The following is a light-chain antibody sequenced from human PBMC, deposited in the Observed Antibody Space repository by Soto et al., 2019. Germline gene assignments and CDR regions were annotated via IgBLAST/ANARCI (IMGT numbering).Light chain of an antibody. CDR3: RSYTTRSTLV. Sequence: QSALTQPASVSGSPGQSITISCTGTSSDIGVYNYVSWYQHHPGKAPKFMIYEVSNRPSGVSNRFSGSKSGNTASLTISGLQAEDEADYYCRSYTTRSTLVFGGGTKVTVL. V-gene: IGLV2-14*01. J-gene: IGLJ3*02. CDR2: EVS. CDR1: SSDIGVYNY.